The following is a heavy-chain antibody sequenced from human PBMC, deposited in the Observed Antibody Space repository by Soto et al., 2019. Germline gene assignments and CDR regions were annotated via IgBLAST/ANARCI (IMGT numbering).Heavy chain of an antibody. CDR3: ASVGYSSSWYTNYYYYYGMDG. CDR1: GGTFSSYA. Sequence: QVQLVQSGAEVKKPGSSVKVSCKASGGTFSSYAISWVRQAPGQGLEWMGGIITIFGAANYAQKFEGRVTITAGGSTSTAYMELSSLRSEDTAVYYCASVGYSSSWYTNYYYYYGMDGWGQGTTVTVSS. CDR2: IITIFGAA. D-gene: IGHD6-13*01. J-gene: IGHJ6*02. V-gene: IGHV1-69*01.